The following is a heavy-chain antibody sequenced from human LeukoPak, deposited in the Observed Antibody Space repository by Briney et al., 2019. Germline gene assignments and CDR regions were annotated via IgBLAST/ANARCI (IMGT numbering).Heavy chain of an antibody. V-gene: IGHV4-59*01. CDR1: GDSISTYY. J-gene: IGHJ5*02. CDR3: ARSWYSSSWPDWFDP. Sequence: SETLSLTCTVSGDSISTYYWSWIRQPPGKGLEWIGYIYYRVTSDYNPSLKSRVTMSVDMSTRQISLKLSSVTAADTAVYYCARSWYSSSWPDWFDPWGQGTLVTVSS. CDR2: IYYRVTS. D-gene: IGHD6-13*01.